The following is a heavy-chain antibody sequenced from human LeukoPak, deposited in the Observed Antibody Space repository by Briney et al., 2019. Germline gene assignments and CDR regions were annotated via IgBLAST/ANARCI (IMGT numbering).Heavy chain of an antibody. D-gene: IGHD5-18*01. Sequence: ASVKVSCKASGYTFTSYDINWVRQATGQGLEWMGWMNPNSGNTGYAQKFQGRVTMTRNTSISSAYMDLRSLRSDDTAVYYCARDDGYSYRKGVDRFDYWGQGTLVTVSS. CDR3: ARDDGYSYRKGVDRFDY. CDR1: GYTFTSYD. CDR2: MNPNSGNT. J-gene: IGHJ4*02. V-gene: IGHV1-8*01.